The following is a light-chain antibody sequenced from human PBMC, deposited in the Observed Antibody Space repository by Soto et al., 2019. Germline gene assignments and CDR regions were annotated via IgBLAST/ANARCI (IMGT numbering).Light chain of an antibody. CDR2: DAS. CDR1: QSIGNW. V-gene: IGKV1-5*01. CDR3: QQYNSYSVT. Sequence: DIQMTQSPSTLSASVGDRVTITCRASQSIGNWLAWYQQKPGKAPKLLIYDASSLESGVPSRFSGSGSGTEFTLTISSLQPDDFATYYCQQYNSYSVTFGQGTKVDIK. J-gene: IGKJ1*01.